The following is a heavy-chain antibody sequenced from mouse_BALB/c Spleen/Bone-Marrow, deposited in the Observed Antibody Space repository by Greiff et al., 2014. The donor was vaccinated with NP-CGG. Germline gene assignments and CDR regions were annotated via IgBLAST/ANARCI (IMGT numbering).Heavy chain of an antibody. D-gene: IGHD1-1*01. CDR3: AGLHCYGSLFV. CDR1: GFDFSRYW. Sequence: EVQLVESGGGLVQPGGSLKLSCAASGFDFSRYWMSWVRQAPGKGLEWIGEINPDSSTINYTPSLKDKFIISRGNAKNTLYLQKSRVRSEDTALYYCAGLHCYGSLFVWGAGTTVTVSS. CDR2: INPDSSTI. V-gene: IGHV4-1*02. J-gene: IGHJ1*01.